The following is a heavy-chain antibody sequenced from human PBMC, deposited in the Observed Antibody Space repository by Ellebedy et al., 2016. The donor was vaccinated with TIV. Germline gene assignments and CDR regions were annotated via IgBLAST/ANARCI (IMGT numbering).Heavy chain of an antibody. CDR2: IDSEESNT. CDR1: GFNFSNYY. D-gene: IGHD2-15*01. CDR3: ARSNSRFFYSMDV. J-gene: IGHJ6*02. Sequence: GESLKISCAASGFNFSNYYMHWVRQAPGKGLVWVSRIDSEESNTTYVDSVKGRFTISRDNAKNTLYLQMNSLRADDTAVYYCARSNSRFFYSMDVWGQGTPVTVSS. V-gene: IGHV3-74*01.